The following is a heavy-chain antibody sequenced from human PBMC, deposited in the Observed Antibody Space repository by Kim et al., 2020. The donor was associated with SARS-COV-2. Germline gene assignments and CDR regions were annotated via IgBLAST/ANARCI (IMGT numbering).Heavy chain of an antibody. CDR2: MNPNSGNT. CDR3: ASAYYDILTGYQYYYYGMDV. J-gene: IGHJ6*02. V-gene: IGHV1-8*01. CDR1: GYTFTSYD. Sequence: ASVKVSCKASGYTFTSYDINWVRQATGQGLEWMGWMNPNSGNTGYAQKFQGRVTMTRNTSISTAYMELSSLRSEDTAVYYCASAYYDILTGYQYYYYGMDVWGQGTTVTVSS. D-gene: IGHD3-9*01.